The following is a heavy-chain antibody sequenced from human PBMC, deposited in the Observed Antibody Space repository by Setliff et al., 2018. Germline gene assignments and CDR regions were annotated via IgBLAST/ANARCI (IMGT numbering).Heavy chain of an antibody. CDR2: MNPNSGNT. V-gene: IGHV1-8*02. J-gene: IGHJ5*02. Sequence: ASVKVSCKTSGYTFTNYDINWVRQATGQGLEWMGWMNPNSGNTGYAQNFQGRVSMTRNTSISTAYMELNSLTSEDTAVYYCTRSKVEAAMVKHNWFDPWGQGTLVTVSS. CDR1: GYTFTNYD. D-gene: IGHD5-18*01. CDR3: TRSKVEAAMVKHNWFDP.